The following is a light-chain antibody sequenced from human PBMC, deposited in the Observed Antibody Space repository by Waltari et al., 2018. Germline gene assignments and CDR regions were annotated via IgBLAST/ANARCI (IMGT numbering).Light chain of an antibody. CDR2: GAS. CDR3: QQYGSPPYT. Sequence: EIVLTQSHGTLSLSPGERATLSCRASQSVSASFLAWYQQKPGQAPRLLISGASTRATGIPDRFSGSGSGTDFTLTINRLEPEDFALYYCQQYGSPPYTFGQGTRLEIK. J-gene: IGKJ2*01. CDR1: QSVSASF. V-gene: IGKV3-20*01.